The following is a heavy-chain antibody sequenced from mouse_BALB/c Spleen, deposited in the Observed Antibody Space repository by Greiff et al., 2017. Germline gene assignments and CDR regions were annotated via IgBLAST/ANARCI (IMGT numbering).Heavy chain of an antibody. CDR2: IDPANGNT. Sequence: DVQLQDSGAELVKPGASVKLSCTASGFNIKDTYMHWVKQRPEQGLEWIGRIDPANGNTKYDPKFQGKATITADTSSNTAYLQLSSLTSEDTAVYYCARSGTTVVATGFDYWGQGTTLTVSS. J-gene: IGHJ2*01. CDR3: ARSGTTVVATGFDY. V-gene: IGHV14-3*02. CDR1: GFNIKDTY. D-gene: IGHD1-1*01.